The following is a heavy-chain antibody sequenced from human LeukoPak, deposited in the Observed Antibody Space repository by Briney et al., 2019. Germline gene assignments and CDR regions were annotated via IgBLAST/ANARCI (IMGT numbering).Heavy chain of an antibody. D-gene: IGHD6-19*01. CDR1: GFTFDDYA. V-gene: IGHV3-9*01. Sequence: GGSLRLSCAASGFTFDDYAMHWVRQAPGKGLEWVSGISWNSGSIGYADSVKGRFTISRDNAKNSPYLQMNSLRAEDTALYYCAKSSQWLAADYWGQGTPVTVSS. CDR3: AKSSQWLAADY. CDR2: ISWNSGSI. J-gene: IGHJ4*02.